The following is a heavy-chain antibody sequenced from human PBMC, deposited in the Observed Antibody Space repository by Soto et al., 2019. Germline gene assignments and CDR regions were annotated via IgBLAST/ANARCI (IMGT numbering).Heavy chain of an antibody. J-gene: IGHJ6*02. CDR3: ARVQWLVDYYYGMDV. D-gene: IGHD6-19*01. Sequence: SGPTLVNPTETLTLTCTVSGFSLSNVRMGVSWIRQPPGKALEWLAHIFSNDEKSYSTSLKGRLTISKDTSKSQVVLTMTNMDPVDTATYYCARVQWLVDYYYGMDVWGQGTTVTVSS. CDR1: GFSLSNVRMG. V-gene: IGHV2-26*01. CDR2: IFSNDEK.